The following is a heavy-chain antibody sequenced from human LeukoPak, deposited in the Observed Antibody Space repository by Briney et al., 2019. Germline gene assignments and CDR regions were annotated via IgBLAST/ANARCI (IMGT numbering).Heavy chain of an antibody. Sequence: PGGSLRLSCTASGFTFSSYWMSWVRQAPGKGLEWVGNIKQGGSEKYYVDSVKGRFTISRDTAKNSLYLQMNSLRAEDTAVYYCARANISWYGPFDYWGQGTLVTVSS. D-gene: IGHD6-13*01. CDR3: ARANISWYGPFDY. V-gene: IGHV3-7*04. J-gene: IGHJ4*02. CDR2: IKQGGSEK. CDR1: GFTFSSYW.